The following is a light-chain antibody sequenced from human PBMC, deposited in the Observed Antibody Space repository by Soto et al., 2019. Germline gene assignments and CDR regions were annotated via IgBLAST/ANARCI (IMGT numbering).Light chain of an antibody. Sequence: IQLTHSPSSLYTSVGDRVTITCRASQGITNDLTWYQQKPGKPPKLLIYAASNLQSGVPSRFSGSGSGTDFTLTISSLQPEDFATYYCLQDYNYPRTFGQGTKVDIK. V-gene: IGKV1-6*01. J-gene: IGKJ1*01. CDR2: AAS. CDR1: QGITND. CDR3: LQDYNYPRT.